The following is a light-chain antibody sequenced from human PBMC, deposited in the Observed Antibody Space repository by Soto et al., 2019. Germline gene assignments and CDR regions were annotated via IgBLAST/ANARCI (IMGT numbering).Light chain of an antibody. CDR3: QQCNNWPWT. J-gene: IGKJ1*01. Sequence: EVLMTQFPATLSVSPGERVTLSCRASQSVRGDLAWFQQKPGKSPRLLIYGTSTRASGVPDRFSGSGSGTDFTLTINGLRSEDFAVYYCQQCNNWPWTFGQGTTVESK. CDR1: QSVRGD. CDR2: GTS. V-gene: IGKV3-15*01.